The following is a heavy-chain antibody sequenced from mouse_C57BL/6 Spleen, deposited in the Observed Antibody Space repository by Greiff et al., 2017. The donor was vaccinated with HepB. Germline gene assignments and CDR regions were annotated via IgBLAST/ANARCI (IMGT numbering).Heavy chain of an antibody. D-gene: IGHD2-5*01. J-gene: IGHJ2*01. V-gene: IGHV5-4*01. CDR3: ARDSNWYYFDY. CDR2: ISDGGSYT. CDR1: GFTFSSYA. Sequence: EVQLVESGGGLVKPGGSLKLSCAASGFTFSSYAMSWVRQTPEKRLEWVATISDGGSYTYYPDNVKGRFTISRDNAKNNLYLQMSQLKSEDTAMYYCARDSNWYYFDYWGQGTTLTVSS.